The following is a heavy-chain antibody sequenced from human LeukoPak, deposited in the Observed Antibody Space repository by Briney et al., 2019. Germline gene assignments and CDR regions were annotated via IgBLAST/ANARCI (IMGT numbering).Heavy chain of an antibody. CDR3: ATTATSSGWYSFDY. V-gene: IGHV3-21*01. CDR2: ISSSSSYI. J-gene: IGHJ4*02. CDR1: GFTFSSYG. D-gene: IGHD6-19*01. Sequence: PGGSLRLSCAASGFTFSSYGMHWVRQAPGKGLEWVSSISSSSSYIYYADSVKGRFTISRDNAKNSLYLQMNSLRAEDTAVYYCATTATSSGWYSFDYWGQGTLVTVSS.